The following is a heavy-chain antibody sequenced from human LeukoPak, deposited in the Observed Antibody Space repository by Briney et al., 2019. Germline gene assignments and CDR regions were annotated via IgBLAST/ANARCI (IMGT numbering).Heavy chain of an antibody. CDR3: ARVEDCSNGICPFDY. CDR2: IIPILGIT. J-gene: IGHJ4*02. V-gene: IGHV1-69*04. CDR1: GGTFSSYA. Sequence: SVKVSCKASGGTFSSYAINWVRQAPGQGLEWMGRIIPILGITNYTQKFQGRVTITADKSTSTAYMELSSLRSEDTAVYYCARVEDCSNGICPFDYWGQGTLVTVSS. D-gene: IGHD2-8*01.